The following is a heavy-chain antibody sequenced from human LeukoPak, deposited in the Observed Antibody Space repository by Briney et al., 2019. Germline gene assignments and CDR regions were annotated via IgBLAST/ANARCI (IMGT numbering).Heavy chain of an antibody. Sequence: GGSLRLSCAASGFTFSSYSMNWVRQAPGKGLEWVSYISSSSSTIYYADSVKGRFTISRDNSKNTLYLQMNSLRAEDTAVYYCAKVLKAYYFGSGSYPFDHWGQGTLVTVSS. CDR1: GFTFSSYS. J-gene: IGHJ4*02. CDR2: ISSSSSTI. CDR3: AKVLKAYYFGSGSYPFDH. D-gene: IGHD3-10*01. V-gene: IGHV3-48*01.